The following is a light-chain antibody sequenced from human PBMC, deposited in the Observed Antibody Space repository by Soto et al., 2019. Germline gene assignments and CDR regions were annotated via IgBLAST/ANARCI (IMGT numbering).Light chain of an antibody. Sequence: EIVLTQSPGTLSLSPGERATLSCRASQSVSSSYLAWYQQKPGQAPRLLIYGASSRATGIPDRFSGSGSGTDFTLTISRLEPEDCAGYYCQQYGSSPVTFGQGTRLEIK. V-gene: IGKV3-20*01. CDR1: QSVSSSY. J-gene: IGKJ5*01. CDR3: QQYGSSPVT. CDR2: GAS.